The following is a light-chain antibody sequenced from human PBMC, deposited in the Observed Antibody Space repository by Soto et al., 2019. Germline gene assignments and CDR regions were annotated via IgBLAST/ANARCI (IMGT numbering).Light chain of an antibody. CDR1: SSDVGAYNY. CDR2: DIV. CDR3: CAYAGTYTWI. V-gene: IGLV2-11*01. Sequence: QSALTQPRSVSGSPGQSVTISCTGTSSDVGAYNYVSWYQQHPGKAPKLIIYDIVQRPSGVPDRFSASKSGNTASLTISGLQAEDEADYYCCAYAGTYTWIFGGGTKLTVL. J-gene: IGLJ2*01.